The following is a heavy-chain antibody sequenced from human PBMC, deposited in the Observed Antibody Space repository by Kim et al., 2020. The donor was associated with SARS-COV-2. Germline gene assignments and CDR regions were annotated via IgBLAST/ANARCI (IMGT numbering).Heavy chain of an antibody. V-gene: IGHV3-23*01. J-gene: IGHJ4*02. Sequence: GGSLRLSCAASEFPFSNYVMNWVRQAPGQGLEWVSGIGGSGGSTQYADSVRGRFTISRDNSKSILFPKMNSLRADDTAVYYCAKDSSAGEGDVLTGFYVPYDFDYWGQGTVVTVSS. D-gene: IGHD3-9*01. CDR1: EFPFSNYV. CDR2: IGGSGGST. CDR3: AKDSSAGEGDVLTGFYVPYDFDY.